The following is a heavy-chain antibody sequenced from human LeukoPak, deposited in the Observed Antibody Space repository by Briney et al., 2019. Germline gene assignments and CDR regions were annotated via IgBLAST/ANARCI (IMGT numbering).Heavy chain of an antibody. CDR2: IHSSGNT. D-gene: IGHD2-21*02. Sequence: SETLSLTCTVSGGSISSYYWSWIRIRQPAGKGLEWIGRIHSSGNTNYNPSLKGRVTMSVDTSKNQFSLSLTSVTAADTAVYYCARTTAHWYFDLWGRGTLSVSP. V-gene: IGHV4-4*07. CDR1: GGSISSYY. J-gene: IGHJ2*01. CDR3: ARTTAHWYFDL.